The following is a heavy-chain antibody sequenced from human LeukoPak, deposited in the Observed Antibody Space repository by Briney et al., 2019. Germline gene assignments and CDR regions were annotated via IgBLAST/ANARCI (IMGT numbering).Heavy chain of an antibody. J-gene: IGHJ4*02. CDR2: IYYSGST. V-gene: IGHV4-39*07. CDR3: ARARNCSGGSCYFIFDY. Sequence: SETLSLTCTVSGGSLSNSNYYWGWIRQPPEKELEWIGSIYYSGSTFYRASLKSRATISADTSKNQFSLKLSSVTAADTAVYYCARARNCSGGSCYFIFDYWGQGTLVTVSS. CDR1: GGSLSNSNYY. D-gene: IGHD2-15*01.